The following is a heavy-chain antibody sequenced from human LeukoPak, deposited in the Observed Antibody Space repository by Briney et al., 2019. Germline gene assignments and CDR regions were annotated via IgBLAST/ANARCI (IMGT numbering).Heavy chain of an antibody. Sequence: SETLSLTCTVSGGSISSGDYYWSWIRQPPGKGLEWIGYIYYSGSTYYNPSLKSRVTISVDTSKNQFPLKLSSVTAADTAVYYCARDRAIRPPTSAFDIWGQGTMVTVSS. D-gene: IGHD3-9*01. CDR2: IYYSGST. J-gene: IGHJ3*02. V-gene: IGHV4-30-4*01. CDR1: GGSISSGDYY. CDR3: ARDRAIRPPTSAFDI.